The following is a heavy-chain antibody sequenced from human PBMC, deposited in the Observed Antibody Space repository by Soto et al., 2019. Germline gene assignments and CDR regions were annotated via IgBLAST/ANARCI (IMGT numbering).Heavy chain of an antibody. D-gene: IGHD3-22*01. CDR2: IWYDGSNK. Sequence: SLRLSCAASGFTFSSYGMHWVRQAPGKGLEWVAVIWYDGSNKYYADSVKGRFTISRDNSKNTLYLQMNSLRAEDTAVYYCARDNYYDSSGFFDYWGQGTLVTV. J-gene: IGHJ4*02. CDR3: ARDNYYDSSGFFDY. CDR1: GFTFSSYG. V-gene: IGHV3-33*01.